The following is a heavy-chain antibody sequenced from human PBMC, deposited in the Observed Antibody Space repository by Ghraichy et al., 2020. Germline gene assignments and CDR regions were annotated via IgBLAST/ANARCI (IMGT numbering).Heavy chain of an antibody. CDR1: GFTFTDYW. Sequence: GESLNISCAASGFTFTDYWMHWVRQAPGKGLVWVSRIYIDESSAVYADSVKGRFTISRDNAKNTLFLQMNSLRVDDTAVYYCASSAVTYYGTALDYWGQGNLVTVS. J-gene: IGHJ4*02. CDR3: ASSAVTYYGTALDY. CDR2: IYIDESSA. V-gene: IGHV3-74*01. D-gene: IGHD4-17*01.